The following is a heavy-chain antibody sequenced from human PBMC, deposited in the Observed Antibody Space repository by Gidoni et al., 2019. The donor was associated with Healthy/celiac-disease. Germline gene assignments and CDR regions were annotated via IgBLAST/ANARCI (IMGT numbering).Heavy chain of an antibody. CDR3: ARDGDQLLGSYYYYYYMDV. J-gene: IGHJ6*03. Sequence: QVQLVESGGGVVQPGRSLRLSCAASGFTFSSYAMHWVRQAPGKGLEWVAVISYDGSNKYYADSVKGRFTISRDNSKNTLYLQMNSLRAEDTAVYYCARDGDQLLGSYYYYYYMDVWGKGTTVTVSS. CDR2: ISYDGSNK. V-gene: IGHV3-30-3*01. D-gene: IGHD2-2*01. CDR1: GFTFSSYA.